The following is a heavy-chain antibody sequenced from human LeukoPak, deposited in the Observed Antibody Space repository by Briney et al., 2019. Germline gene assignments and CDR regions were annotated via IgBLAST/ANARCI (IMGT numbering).Heavy chain of an antibody. Sequence: GGSLRLSCAASGFTFSSCSMNWVRQAPGKGLEWVSSISSSSSYIYYADSVKGRFTISRDNAKNSLYLQMNSLRAEDTAVYYCARTAPIAAAGTTDYWGQGTLVTVSS. CDR2: ISSSSSYI. CDR1: GFTFSSCS. J-gene: IGHJ4*02. V-gene: IGHV3-21*01. D-gene: IGHD6-13*01. CDR3: ARTAPIAAAGTTDY.